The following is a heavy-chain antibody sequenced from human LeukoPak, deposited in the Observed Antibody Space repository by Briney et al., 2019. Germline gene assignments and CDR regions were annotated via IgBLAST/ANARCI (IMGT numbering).Heavy chain of an antibody. D-gene: IGHD3-22*01. Sequence: ASVKVSCKASGGTFSSYAISWVRQAPGQGLEWMGGIIPIFGTANYAQGFQGRVTITADESTSTAYRELSSLRSEDTAVYYCARVLRRDYDSSGYETWFDPGGQGTLVTVSS. V-gene: IGHV1-69*01. J-gene: IGHJ5*02. CDR1: GGTFSSYA. CDR3: ARVLRRDYDSSGYETWFDP. CDR2: IIPIFGTA.